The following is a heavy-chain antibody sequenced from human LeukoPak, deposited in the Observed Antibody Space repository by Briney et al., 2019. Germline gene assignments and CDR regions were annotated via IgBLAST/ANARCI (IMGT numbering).Heavy chain of an antibody. CDR3: AKIYVPRDYYSYFMDV. CDR2: ISWYSGSI. J-gene: IGHJ6*03. CDR1: GFTFDDYA. Sequence: HPGGSLRLSCAASGFTFDDYAMHWVRQAPGKGLEWVSGISWYSGSIGYADSVKGRFTISRDNARNSLYLQMNSLSAEDTALYYCAKIYVPRDYYSYFMDVWGKGTTVTVSS. V-gene: IGHV3-9*01. D-gene: IGHD2/OR15-2a*01.